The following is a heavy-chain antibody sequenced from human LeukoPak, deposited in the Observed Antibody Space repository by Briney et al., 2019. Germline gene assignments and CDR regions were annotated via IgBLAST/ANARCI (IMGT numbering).Heavy chain of an antibody. CDR1: GGSITTFY. J-gene: IGHJ4*02. Sequence: NASETLSLTCSVSGGSITTFYWSWIRQPAGKGLEWIGRIYTSGSTNYNPSLKSRVTISVDTSKNQFSLKLSSVTAADTAVYYCAKDIVGGGGDYWGQGTLVIVSS. CDR3: AKDIVGGGGDY. CDR2: IYTSGST. V-gene: IGHV4-4*07. D-gene: IGHD2-15*01.